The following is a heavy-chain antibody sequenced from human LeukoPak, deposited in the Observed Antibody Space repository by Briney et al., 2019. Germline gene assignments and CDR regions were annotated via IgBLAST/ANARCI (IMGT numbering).Heavy chain of an antibody. D-gene: IGHD3-10*01. CDR1: GGSISSGSYY. J-gene: IGHJ6*03. CDR3: ARVSTMVRGGQYYYYYYYMDV. CDR2: IYTSGST. Sequence: SETLSLTCTVSGGSISSGSYYWSWIRQPAGKGLEWIGRIYTSGSTNYNPSLKSRVTISVDTSKNQFSLKLSSVTAADTAVYYCARVSTMVRGGQYYYYYYYMDVWGKGTTVTISS. V-gene: IGHV4-61*02.